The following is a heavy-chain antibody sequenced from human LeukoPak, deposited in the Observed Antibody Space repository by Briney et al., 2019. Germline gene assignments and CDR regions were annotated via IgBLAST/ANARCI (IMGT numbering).Heavy chain of an antibody. V-gene: IGHV3-23*01. CDR3: AGSSGWYGKIDY. D-gene: IGHD6-19*01. CDR1: GFTFSSYA. J-gene: IGHJ4*02. Sequence: GGSLRLSCAASGFTFSSYAMSWVRQAPGKGLEWVSAITNSGGTTYYADSAKGRFTISRDNAKNSLYLQMNSLRAEDTAVYYCAGSSGWYGKIDYWGQGTLVTVSS. CDR2: ITNSGGTT.